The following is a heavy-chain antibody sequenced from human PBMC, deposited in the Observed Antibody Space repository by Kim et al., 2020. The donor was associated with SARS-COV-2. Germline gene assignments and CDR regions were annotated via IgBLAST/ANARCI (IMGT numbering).Heavy chain of an antibody. CDR2: IWYDGSNK. V-gene: IGHV3-33*06. Sequence: GGSLRLSCAASGFTFSSYAMHWVRQAPGKGLEWVAVIWYDGSNKYYADSVKGRFTISRDNSKNTLYLQMNSLRAEDTAVYYCAKGGKSSMVHNYYYYYGMDVWGQGTTVTVSS. D-gene: IGHD3-10*01. CDR3: AKGGKSSMVHNYYYYYGMDV. J-gene: IGHJ6*02. CDR1: GFTFSSYA.